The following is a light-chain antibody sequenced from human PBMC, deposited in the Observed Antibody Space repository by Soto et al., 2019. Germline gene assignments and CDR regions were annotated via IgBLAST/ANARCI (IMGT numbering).Light chain of an antibody. Sequence: QSVLTQPPSASGTPGQRVTISCSGSNSNIGSNTVSWYQQVPGMAPKLLIYGNDQRPSGVPERFSGSKSGTSASLAVSGLQSEDEGDCYCAAWDDNLNGYVFGTGTKLTVL. V-gene: IGLV1-44*01. CDR1: NSNIGSNT. J-gene: IGLJ1*01. CDR3: AAWDDNLNGYV. CDR2: GND.